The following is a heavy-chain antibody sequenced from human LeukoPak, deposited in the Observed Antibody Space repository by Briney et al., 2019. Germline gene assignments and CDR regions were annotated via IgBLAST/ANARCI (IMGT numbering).Heavy chain of an antibody. CDR1: GFTFSSYS. V-gene: IGHV3-21*01. D-gene: IGHD2-2*01. CDR3: ARDRSKKDIVVVPAAL. Sequence: GGSLRLSCAASGFTFSSYSMNWIRQAPGKGLEWVSSISSSSSYIYYADSVKGRFTISRDNAKNSLYLQMNSLRAEDTAVYYCARDRSKKDIVVVPAALWGQGTLVTVSP. J-gene: IGHJ4*02. CDR2: ISSSSSYI.